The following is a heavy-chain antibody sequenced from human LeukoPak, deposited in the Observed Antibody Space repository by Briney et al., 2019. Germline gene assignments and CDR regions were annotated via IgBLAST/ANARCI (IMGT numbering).Heavy chain of an antibody. CDR3: ARRGSSSWTQFDP. V-gene: IGHV4-28*01. D-gene: IGHD6-13*01. CDR2: IYYSGST. CDR1: GYSISSSSW. J-gene: IGHJ5*02. Sequence: PSETLSLTCAVSGYSISSSSWWGWIRQPPGKGLEWIGYIYYSGSTYYNPSLKSRVTMSVDTSKNQFSLKLSSVTAVDTAVYYCARRGSSSWTQFDPWGQGTLVTVSS.